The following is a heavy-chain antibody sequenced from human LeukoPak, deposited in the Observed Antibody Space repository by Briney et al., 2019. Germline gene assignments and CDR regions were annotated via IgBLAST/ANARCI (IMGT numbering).Heavy chain of an antibody. CDR3: ARGTIFGVVIHY. V-gene: IGHV3-66*02. CDR2: IYSGGST. J-gene: IGHJ4*02. D-gene: IGHD3-3*01. CDR1: GFTVSSNY. Sequence: GGSLRLSCAASGFTVSSNYMSWVRQAPGKGLEWVSVIYSGGSTYYADSVKGRFTISRDNSKSTLYLQMNSLRAEDTAVYYCARGTIFGVVIHYWGQGTLVTVSS.